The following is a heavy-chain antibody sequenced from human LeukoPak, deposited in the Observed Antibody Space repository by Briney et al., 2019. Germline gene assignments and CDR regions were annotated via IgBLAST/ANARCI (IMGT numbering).Heavy chain of an antibody. CDR2: IIPIFGTA. CDR3: ASCPGPCYYYHGMDV. Sequence: SVKVSCKASGGTFSSYAISWVRQAPGQGLEWMGGIIPIFGTANYAQKFQGRVTITADESTSTAYMELSSLRSEDTAVYYCASCPGPCYYYHGMDVWGQGTTVTVSS. J-gene: IGHJ6*02. V-gene: IGHV1-69*13. CDR1: GGTFSSYA.